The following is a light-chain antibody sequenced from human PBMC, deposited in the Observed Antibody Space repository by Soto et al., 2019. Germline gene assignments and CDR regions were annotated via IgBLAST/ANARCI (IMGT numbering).Light chain of an antibody. V-gene: IGKV1-39*01. CDR1: QSVSTS. J-gene: IGKJ3*01. CDR2: GAS. CDR3: QQTYRTPLT. Sequence: DLQMTQSPHSLSASVGDRVTITCRASQSVSTSLNWYQHKPGKAPALLMYGASILQSGVPTRFSGSGSGTEFTLTISSLLPEDFATYYCQQTYRTPLTFGPGTKVDIK.